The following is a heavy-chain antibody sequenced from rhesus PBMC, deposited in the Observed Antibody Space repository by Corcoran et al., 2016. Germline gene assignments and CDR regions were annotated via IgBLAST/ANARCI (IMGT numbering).Heavy chain of an antibody. CDR1: GGSISGGYG. CDR3: ARDDPYSGSQDAFDF. Sequence: QVQLQESGPGLVTPSETLSLTCAVSGGSISGGYGWDWIRQPPGKGLEWIGSIYSSSGNTNYNPALKSRVTISKDPSKNQFSLKLSSVTAADTAVYYCARDDPYSGSQDAFDFWGQGLRVTVSS. J-gene: IGHJ3*01. D-gene: IGHD3-16*01. CDR2: IYSSSGNT. V-gene: IGHV4S7*01.